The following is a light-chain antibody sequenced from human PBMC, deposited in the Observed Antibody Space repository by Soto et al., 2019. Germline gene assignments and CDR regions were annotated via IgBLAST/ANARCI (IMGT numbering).Light chain of an antibody. CDR1: QNISRS. CDR2: GAS. CDR3: QKYNNWPPWT. V-gene: IGKV3-15*01. Sequence: EIVMTQSPVTLSVSPGERATLSCRASQNISRSLAWYQQKPGQAPRLLIYGASTRATGIPDRFSGSGSGTEFTLTISRLQSEDFAVYYCQKYNNWPPWTFGQGTKVDIK. J-gene: IGKJ1*01.